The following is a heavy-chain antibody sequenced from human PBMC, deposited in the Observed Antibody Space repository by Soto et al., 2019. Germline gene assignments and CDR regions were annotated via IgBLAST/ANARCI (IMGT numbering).Heavy chain of an antibody. D-gene: IGHD1-26*01. CDR3: ARIVGATDGWFDP. J-gene: IGHJ5*02. CDR2: IYYSGST. Sequence: ENLPLTCTVSGGSISNYYWSWIRQPPGKGLEWIGYIYYSGSTNYNPSLKSRVTISVDTSKNQFSLKLSSVTAADTAVYYCARIVGATDGWFDPWGQGTLVTVSS. V-gene: IGHV4-59*01. CDR1: GGSISNYY.